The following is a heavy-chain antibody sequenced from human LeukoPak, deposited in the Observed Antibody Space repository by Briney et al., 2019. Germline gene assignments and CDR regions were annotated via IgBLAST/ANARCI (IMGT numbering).Heavy chain of an antibody. Sequence: GGSLRLSCAASRFTFSSYSMNWVRQAPGKGLEWVSSISSSSSYIYYADSVKGRFTISRDNAKNSLYLQMNSLRAEDTAVYYCAKDAVANSMWFGELILQRYYYYYMDVWGKGTTVTISS. D-gene: IGHD3-10*01. CDR3: AKDAVANSMWFGELILQRYYYYYMDV. CDR2: ISSSSSYI. CDR1: RFTFSSYS. J-gene: IGHJ6*03. V-gene: IGHV3-21*01.